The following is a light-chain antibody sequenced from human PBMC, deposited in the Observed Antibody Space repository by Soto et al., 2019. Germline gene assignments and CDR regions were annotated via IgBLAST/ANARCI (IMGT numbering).Light chain of an antibody. CDR2: WAS. Sequence: DIVMTQSPDSLAVSLGERATINCKSSQSVLYSSNNENYLAWYQQKPGQPPKLLIYWASTRESGVPDRFSGSGSGTDFTLTITSLQAEDVAVYYCHKYYGTPFTFGQGTKLEIE. V-gene: IGKV4-1*01. J-gene: IGKJ2*01. CDR3: HKYYGTPFT. CDR1: QSVLYSSNNENY.